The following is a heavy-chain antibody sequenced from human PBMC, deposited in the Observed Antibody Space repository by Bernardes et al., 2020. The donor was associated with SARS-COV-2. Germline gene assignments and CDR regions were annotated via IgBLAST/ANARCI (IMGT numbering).Heavy chain of an antibody. V-gene: IGHV1-2*02. CDR3: ARGGYYYDSSGPKKDY. J-gene: IGHJ4*02. CDR2: INPNSGGT. Sequence: ASVKVSCKASGYTFTGYYMHWVRQAPGQGLEWMGWINPNSGGTNYAQKFQGRVTMTRDTSISTAYMELSRLRSDDTAVYYCARGGYYYDSSGPKKDYWGQGTLVTVSS. D-gene: IGHD3-22*01. CDR1: GYTFTGYY.